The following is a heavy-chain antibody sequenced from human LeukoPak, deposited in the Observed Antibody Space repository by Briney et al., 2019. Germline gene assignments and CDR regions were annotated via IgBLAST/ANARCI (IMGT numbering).Heavy chain of an antibody. CDR2: IDSSSNTI. Sequence: GGSLRLSCATSGFTFSSYTMNWVRQSPGKGLEWIAYIDSSSNTIYYADSVKGRFTISRDNAKNSLYLQMNSLRAEDTAVYYCARDQSDGGNPDWGQGTLVTVSS. J-gene: IGHJ4*02. CDR3: ARDQSDGGNPD. CDR1: GFTFSSYT. D-gene: IGHD4-23*01. V-gene: IGHV3-48*04.